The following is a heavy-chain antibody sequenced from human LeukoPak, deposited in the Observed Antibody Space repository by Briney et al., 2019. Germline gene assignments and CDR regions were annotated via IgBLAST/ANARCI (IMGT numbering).Heavy chain of an antibody. CDR3: ARDGWNGYYYMDV. CDR1: GGTFSSYA. Sequence: SVKVSCKASGGTFSSYAISWVRQAPGQGLEWMGGIIPIFGTANYAQKFQGRVTITTAESTSTAYMELSSLRSEDTAAYYCARDGWNGYYYMDVWGQGTLVTVSS. D-gene: IGHD2-8*01. V-gene: IGHV1-69*05. J-gene: IGHJ6*03. CDR2: IIPIFGTA.